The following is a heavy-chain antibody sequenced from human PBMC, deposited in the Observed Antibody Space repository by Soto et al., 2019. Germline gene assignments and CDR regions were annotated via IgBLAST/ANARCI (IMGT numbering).Heavy chain of an antibody. D-gene: IGHD1-1*01. CDR2: INDDGSST. CDR3: ARGPRSTSTGTGAF. J-gene: IGHJ4*02. CDR1: GFTFSMYW. Sequence: EVQLVESGGGLLQPGGSLRLSCAASGFTFSMYWMHWVRQVPGKGPEWVSRINDDGSSTNYADSVKGRFTISRDNAKNTLYLQRNALRAEDTAVYYCARGPRSTSTGTGAFWGQGPLVTVSS. V-gene: IGHV3-74*01.